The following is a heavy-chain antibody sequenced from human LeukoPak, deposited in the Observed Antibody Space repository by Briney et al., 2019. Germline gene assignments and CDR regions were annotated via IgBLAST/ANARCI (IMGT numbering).Heavy chain of an antibody. Sequence: GGSLRLSCAASGFSFSSDWMHWVRQAPGKGLVWISRINSDGSSTSYADSVKGRFTISRDNAMNTVYLQMNSLRVEDTAVYYCARDGRSRHRQNSHAFDIWGQGTMVTVSS. CDR3: ARDGRSRHRQNSHAFDI. D-gene: IGHD5-24*01. V-gene: IGHV3-74*01. CDR1: GFSFSSDW. J-gene: IGHJ3*02. CDR2: INSDGSST.